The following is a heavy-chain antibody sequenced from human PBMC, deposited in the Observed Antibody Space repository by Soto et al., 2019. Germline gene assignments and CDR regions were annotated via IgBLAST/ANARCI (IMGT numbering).Heavy chain of an antibody. Sequence: QITLKESGPTLVRPTQTLTLTCSFSGFSLTTGGVGVAWIRQPPGKALEWLALIYWDDDKRYSPSLKSRLTITKDTSKNQVVLTMANMDPVDTATYYCARRDYVSGTPAVYFDYWGQGTLVTVSS. V-gene: IGHV2-5*02. CDR2: IYWDDDK. D-gene: IGHD3-16*01. CDR3: ARRDYVSGTPAVYFDY. CDR1: GFSLTTGGVG. J-gene: IGHJ4*02.